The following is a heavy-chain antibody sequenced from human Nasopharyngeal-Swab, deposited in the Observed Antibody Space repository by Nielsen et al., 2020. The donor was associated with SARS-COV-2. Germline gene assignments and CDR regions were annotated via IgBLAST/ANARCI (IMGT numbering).Heavy chain of an antibody. CDR3: ARGDLYCTGGVCYRDYYYGMDV. CDR1: GYTFTSYG. CDR2: ISAYNGNT. D-gene: IGHD2-8*02. V-gene: IGHV1-18*01. Sequence: ASVKVSCKASGYTFTSYGISWVRQAPAQGLEWMGWISAYNGNTNYAQKLQGRVTMTTDTSTSTAYMELRSLRSDDTAVYYCARGDLYCTGGVCYRDYYYGMDVWGQGTTVTVSS. J-gene: IGHJ6*02.